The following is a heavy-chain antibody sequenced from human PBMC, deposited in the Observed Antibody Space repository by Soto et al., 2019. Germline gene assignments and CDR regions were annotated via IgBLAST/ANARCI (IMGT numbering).Heavy chain of an antibody. Sequence: PGGSLRLSCAASGFTFSSYSMSWVRQAPGKGLEWVANIKQDGSEKYYVDSVKGRFTISRDNAKNSLSLQMNSLRVEDTAVYYCARILMITFGGVIVTWLDPWGQGTLVTVSS. CDR3: ARILMITFGGVIVTWLDP. J-gene: IGHJ5*02. CDR1: GFTFSSYS. V-gene: IGHV3-7*01. D-gene: IGHD3-16*02. CDR2: IKQDGSEK.